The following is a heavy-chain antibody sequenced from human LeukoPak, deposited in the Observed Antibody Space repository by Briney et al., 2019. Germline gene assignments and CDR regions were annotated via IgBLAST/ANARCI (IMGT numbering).Heavy chain of an antibody. V-gene: IGHV4-59*01. Sequence: PSETLSLTCTVSGGSISGYYWSWIRQPPGKGLEWIGNVYYSGSTNYNPSLGSRVTTSVDTSKNQFSLKLSSVTAADTALYFCARTRASTDYYGMDVWGPGTTVTVSS. CDR3: ARTRASTDYYGMDV. CDR2: VYYSGST. J-gene: IGHJ6*02. CDR1: GGSISGYY.